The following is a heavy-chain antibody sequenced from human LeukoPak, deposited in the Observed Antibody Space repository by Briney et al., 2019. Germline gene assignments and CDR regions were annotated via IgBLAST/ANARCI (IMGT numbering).Heavy chain of an antibody. CDR2: ISGSGGST. Sequence: PGRSLRLSYAAAGFTFSSYAMSWVRQAPGKGLEWVSAISGSGGSTYYADSVKGRFTISRDNSKNTLYLQMNSLRAEDTAVYYCAKLSSSSSAAGEFDYWGQGTLVTVSS. CDR1: GFTFSSYA. D-gene: IGHD6-13*01. J-gene: IGHJ4*02. V-gene: IGHV3-23*01. CDR3: AKLSSSSSAAGEFDY.